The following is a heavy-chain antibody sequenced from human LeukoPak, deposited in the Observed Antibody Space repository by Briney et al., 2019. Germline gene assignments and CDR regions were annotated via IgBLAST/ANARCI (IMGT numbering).Heavy chain of an antibody. D-gene: IGHD1-26*01. CDR2: ISTSGGRT. Sequence: GGSLRLSCAASGFTFSSCAISWVRQAPGKVLEWVSAISTSGGRTFYADSVKGRFTISRDNSKNTLYLQMNSLRAEDTAVYYCARAYSGSYYIDYWGQGTLVTVSS. CDR1: GFTFSSCA. CDR3: ARAYSGSYYIDY. J-gene: IGHJ4*02. V-gene: IGHV3-23*01.